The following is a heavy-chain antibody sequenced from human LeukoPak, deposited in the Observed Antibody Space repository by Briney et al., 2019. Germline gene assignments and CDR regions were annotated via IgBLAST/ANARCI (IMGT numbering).Heavy chain of an antibody. D-gene: IGHD6-13*01. CDR2: INHSGST. J-gene: IGHJ4*02. Sequence: SETLSLTCAVYGGSFSGYYWSWIRQPPGKGLEWIGKINHSGSTNYNPSLKSRVTISVDTSKNQFSLKLSSVTAADTAVYYCATTGYSSSWTRRPPYYFDYWGQGTLVTVSS. V-gene: IGHV4-34*01. CDR3: ATTGYSSSWTRRPPYYFDY. CDR1: GGSFSGYY.